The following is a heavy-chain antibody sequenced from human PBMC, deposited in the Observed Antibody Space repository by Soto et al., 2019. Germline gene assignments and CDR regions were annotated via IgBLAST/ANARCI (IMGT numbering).Heavy chain of an antibody. CDR3: ARDLGIAVAGTQYYYYYGMDV. CDR2: ISSSGSTI. Sequence: VGSLRLSCAASGFTFSSYEMNWVRQAPGKGLEWVSYISSSGSTIYYADSVKGRFTISRDNAKNSLYLQMNSLRAEDTAVYYCARDLGIAVAGTQYYYYYGMDVWGQGTTVTVSS. D-gene: IGHD6-19*01. J-gene: IGHJ6*02. V-gene: IGHV3-48*03. CDR1: GFTFSSYE.